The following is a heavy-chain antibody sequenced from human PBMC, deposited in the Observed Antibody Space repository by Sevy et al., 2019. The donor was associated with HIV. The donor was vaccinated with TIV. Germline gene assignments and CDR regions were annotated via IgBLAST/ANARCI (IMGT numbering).Heavy chain of an antibody. CDR2: VYYTGTT. CDR3: ARRRSSYGYSYYYDMDV. V-gene: IGHV4-59*08. Sequence: SETLSLTCTVSNDSISNSYWSWIRQSPGKRLEYIGYVYYTGTTNYNPSLRSRVTISVDTSKNQFSLKMNSVTAADTAVYYCARRRSSYGYSYYYDMDVWGKGTTVTVSS. CDR1: NDSISNSY. J-gene: IGHJ6*03. D-gene: IGHD3-16*01.